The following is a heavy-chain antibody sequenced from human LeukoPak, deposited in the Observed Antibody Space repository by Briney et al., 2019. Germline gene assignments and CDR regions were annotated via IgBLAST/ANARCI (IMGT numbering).Heavy chain of an antibody. J-gene: IGHJ6*04. CDR1: GFTFSSYS. Sequence: GGSLRLSCAASGFTFSSYSMNWVRQAPGKGLQWVSSISSSSSYIYYADSVKGRFTISRDNAKNSLYLQMNSLRAEDTAVCYCARTYCSGGSCYPYYYYYYGMDVWGKGTTVTVSS. V-gene: IGHV3-21*01. CDR3: ARTYCSGGSCYPYYYYYYGMDV. D-gene: IGHD2-15*01. CDR2: ISSSSSYI.